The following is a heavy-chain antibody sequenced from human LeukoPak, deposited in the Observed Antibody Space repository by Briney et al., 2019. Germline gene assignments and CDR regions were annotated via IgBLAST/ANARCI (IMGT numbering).Heavy chain of an antibody. Sequence: PSETLSLTCTVSGGSISSSYWNWVRQPPGKGLEWIGYIHYSGSTNYSPSVKSRVIISVDTSRTQFSLKLRSVTAADTAVYYCARRGYDGLAMDVWGQGTTVTVSS. CDR2: IHYSGST. D-gene: IGHD5-12*01. CDR1: GGSISSSY. V-gene: IGHV4-59*08. CDR3: ARRGYDGLAMDV. J-gene: IGHJ6*02.